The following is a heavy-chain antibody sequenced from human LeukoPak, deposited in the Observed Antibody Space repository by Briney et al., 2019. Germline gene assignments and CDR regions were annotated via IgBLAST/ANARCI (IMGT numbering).Heavy chain of an antibody. D-gene: IGHD2-21*01. CDR1: GFSFSSYG. J-gene: IGHJ4*02. CDR3: ARDGLWGWAQYDY. CDR2: MWFDGSNK. Sequence: GGSLRLSCAASGFSFSSYGMHWVRQTPGKGLEWVAFMWFDGSNKYYADSVKGRFTIARDNSKNTLYLQMNSLRAEDTALYYCARDGLWGWAQYDYWGQGILVTVSS. V-gene: IGHV3-33*01.